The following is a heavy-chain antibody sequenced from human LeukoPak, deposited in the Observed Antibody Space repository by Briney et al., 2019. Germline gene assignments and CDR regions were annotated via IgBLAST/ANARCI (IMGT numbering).Heavy chain of an antibody. CDR3: ARQDRAGFNY. D-gene: IGHD2-15*01. Sequence: SETLSLTCTVSGGSISSYYWSWIRQPPGKGLEWIGYIYYSGSTNYNPPLKSRVTISVDTSKNQFSLKLCSVTAADTAVYYCARQDRAGFNYWGQGPLVPAAS. J-gene: IGHJ4*02. CDR2: IYYSGST. CDR1: GGSISSYY. V-gene: IGHV4-59*01.